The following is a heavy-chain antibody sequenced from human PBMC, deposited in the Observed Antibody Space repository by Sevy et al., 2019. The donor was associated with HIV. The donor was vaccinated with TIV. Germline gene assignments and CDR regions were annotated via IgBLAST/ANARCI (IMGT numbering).Heavy chain of an antibody. J-gene: IGHJ4*02. CDR1: GFTFSTYT. D-gene: IGHD2-2*01. CDR2: ISSGSSYI. Sequence: GGSLRLSCAASGFTFSTYTMNWVRQAPGKGLEWVSSISSGSSYIYYADSVKGRFTISRDNTKNSLYLQMNSLRADDTAVYYCARDRHACSSASCPFDYWGQGTLVTVSS. CDR3: ARDRHACSSASCPFDY. V-gene: IGHV3-21*01.